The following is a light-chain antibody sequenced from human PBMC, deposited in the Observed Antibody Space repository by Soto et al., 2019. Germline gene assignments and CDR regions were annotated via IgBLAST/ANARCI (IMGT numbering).Light chain of an antibody. CDR1: QSDSSN. CDR3: QKYNNWPQT. J-gene: IGKJ1*01. CDR2: GAS. V-gene: IGKV3-15*01. Sequence: EIVMTQSPATLSVSPGERATLSCRASQSDSSNLAWYQQKPGQAPRLLIYGASTRATGIPARFSGSGSGTEFTLTISSLQSEDFAVYYCQKYNNWPQTFGQGTKV.